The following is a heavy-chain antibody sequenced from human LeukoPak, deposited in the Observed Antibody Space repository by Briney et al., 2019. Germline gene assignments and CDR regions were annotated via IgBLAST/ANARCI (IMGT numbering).Heavy chain of an antibody. Sequence: ASVKVSCKASGYTFTHHGISWVRQAPGQGLEWMAWISCYNGDTHYAQKFQGRVTLTTDTSTSTAYMELRSQRSDDTAVYYCARDPTNTSGRYAYFDSWGQGTLVTVSS. D-gene: IGHD6-19*01. V-gene: IGHV1-18*01. CDR2: ISCYNGDT. CDR3: ARDPTNTSGRYAYFDS. CDR1: GYTFTHHG. J-gene: IGHJ4*02.